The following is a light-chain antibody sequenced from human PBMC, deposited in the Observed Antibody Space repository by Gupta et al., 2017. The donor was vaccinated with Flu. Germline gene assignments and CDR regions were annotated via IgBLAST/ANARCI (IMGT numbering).Light chain of an antibody. CDR1: QSVSSF. CDR3: QHRSNWPQT. J-gene: IGKJ2*01. CDR2: DAS. V-gene: IGKV3-11*01. Sequence: PATLSLSPGERATLSCRASQSVSSFLAWYQQKPGQAPRLLIYDASNRATGIPARFSGSGSGTDFTLTISSLEPEDFAVYYCQHRSNWPQTFGQGTKLDIK.